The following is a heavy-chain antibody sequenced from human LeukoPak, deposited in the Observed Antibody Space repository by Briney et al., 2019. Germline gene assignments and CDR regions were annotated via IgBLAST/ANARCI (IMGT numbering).Heavy chain of an antibody. CDR1: GFTFSSYW. D-gene: IGHD1-26*01. CDR2: IKQDGSEK. Sequence: PGGSLRLSCAASGFTFSSYWMSWVRQAPGKELEWVANIKQDGSEKYYVDSVKGRFTISRDNAKNSLYLQMNSQRAEDTAVYYCARDLSGWELQEYWGQGTLVTVSS. J-gene: IGHJ4*02. V-gene: IGHV3-7*01. CDR3: ARDLSGWELQEY.